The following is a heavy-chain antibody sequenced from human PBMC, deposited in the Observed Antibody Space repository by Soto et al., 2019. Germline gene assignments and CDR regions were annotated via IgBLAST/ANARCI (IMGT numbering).Heavy chain of an antibody. Sequence: PGGSLRLSCTASGFTFSSYAMSWVRQAPGKGLEWVSAITGSGLSTYHADSAKGRFTISRDNSKSTLYLQMNSLRADDTAVYYCAKGSAHGSPYYSDDWGQGPLVTVAS. CDR3: AKGSAHGSPYYSDD. CDR1: GFTFSSYA. J-gene: IGHJ4*02. V-gene: IGHV3-23*01. D-gene: IGHD6-25*01. CDR2: ITGSGLST.